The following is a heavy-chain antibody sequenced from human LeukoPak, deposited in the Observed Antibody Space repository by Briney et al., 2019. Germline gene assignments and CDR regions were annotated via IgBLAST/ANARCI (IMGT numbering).Heavy chain of an antibody. D-gene: IGHD6-19*01. CDR1: GFTFSSYA. Sequence: GGSLRLSCAASGFTFSSYAMHWVRQAPGKGLEWVAVISYDGSNKYYADSVKGRFTISRDNSKNTLYLQMNSLRAEDTAVYYCAGSQWLVLDCWGQGTLVTVSS. CDR2: ISYDGSNK. CDR3: AGSQWLVLDC. V-gene: IGHV3-30-3*01. J-gene: IGHJ4*02.